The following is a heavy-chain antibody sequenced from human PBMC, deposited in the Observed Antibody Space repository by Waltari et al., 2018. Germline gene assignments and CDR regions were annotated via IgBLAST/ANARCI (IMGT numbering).Heavy chain of an antibody. D-gene: IGHD3-22*01. J-gene: IGHJ4*02. V-gene: IGHV2-70*15. CDR3: ARTYYYDSSGYYSDY. CDR1: GFSLSTSGMC. CDR2: IDWDDDK. Sequence: QVTLRESGPALVKPTQTLTLTCPFSGFSLSTSGMCVSWLRQPPGKALEWLARIDWDDDKYYSTSLKTRLTISKDTSKNQVVLTMTNMDPVDTATYYCARTYYYDSSGYYSDYWGQGTLVTVSS.